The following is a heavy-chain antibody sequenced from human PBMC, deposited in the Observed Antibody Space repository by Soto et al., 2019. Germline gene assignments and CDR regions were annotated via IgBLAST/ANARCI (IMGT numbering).Heavy chain of an antibody. V-gene: IGHV1-3*01. D-gene: IGHD2-2*01. J-gene: IGHJ4*02. CDR1: GYTFTSYA. CDR2: INAGNGNT. Sequence: QVQLVQSGAEVKKPGASVKVSCKASGYTFTSYAMHWVRQAPGQRLEWMGWINAGNGNTKYSQKFQGRVTISRDKSASTSYMELSSLRSEDTAVYYCARDPADIVVVPAAINGLDYWGQGTLVTVSS. CDR3: ARDPADIVVVPAAINGLDY.